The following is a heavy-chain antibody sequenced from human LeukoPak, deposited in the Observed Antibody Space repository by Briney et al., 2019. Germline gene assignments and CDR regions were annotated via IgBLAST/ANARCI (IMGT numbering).Heavy chain of an antibody. CDR2: IKQDGSEK. CDR1: GFTLSSYW. Sequence: GGSLRLSCAASGFTLSSYWMSWVCQAPGKGLEWVANIKQDGSEKYYVDSVKGRFTISRDNAKNSLYLQMNSLRAEDTAVYCCARRYRGDAWGQRTLVTVSS. J-gene: IGHJ5*02. CDR3: ARRYRGDA. D-gene: IGHD3-10*01. V-gene: IGHV3-7*01.